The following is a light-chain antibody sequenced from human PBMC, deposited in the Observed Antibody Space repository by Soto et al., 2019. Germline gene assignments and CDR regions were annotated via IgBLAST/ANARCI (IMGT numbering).Light chain of an antibody. CDR1: QGISSY. CDR3: QQLNSYPWT. Sequence: DIQLTQSPSFLSASVGDRVTITCRASQGISSYLAWYQQKPGKAPKLLIYAASTLQSGVRSRFSGSGSGTEFTLTISSLQPEDFATYYCQQLNSYPWTFGQGTKVEIK. CDR2: AAS. J-gene: IGKJ1*01. V-gene: IGKV1-9*01.